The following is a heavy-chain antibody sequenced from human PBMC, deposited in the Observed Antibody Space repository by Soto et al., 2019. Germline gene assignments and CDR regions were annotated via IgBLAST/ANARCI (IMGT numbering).Heavy chain of an antibody. V-gene: IGHV1-3*01. J-gene: IGHJ4*02. CDR2: INAGNGNT. CDR3: AGGGYSSSWYSFDY. Sequence: AAVKVSCKASGYTFTRYGMHWVRQAPGQRLEWMGWINAGNGNTKYSQKFQGRVTITRDTSASTAYMELSSLRSEDTAVFYCAGGGYSSSWYSFDYWGQGTLVTVSS. CDR1: GYTFTRYG. D-gene: IGHD6-13*01.